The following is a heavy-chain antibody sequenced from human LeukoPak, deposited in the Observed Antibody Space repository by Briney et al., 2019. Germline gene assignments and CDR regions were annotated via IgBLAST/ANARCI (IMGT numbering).Heavy chain of an antibody. D-gene: IGHD3-22*01. CDR3: ARDYYDSSGYYPPLGY. J-gene: IGHJ4*02. V-gene: IGHV1-46*01. CDR1: GYTFTSYY. Sequence: ASVKVSCKASGYTFTSYYMHWVRQAPGQGLEWMGIINPSGGSTSYAQKFQGRVTMTSDTSTSTVYMELSSLGSEDTAVYYCARDYYDSSGYYPPLGYWGQGTLVTVSS. CDR2: INPSGGST.